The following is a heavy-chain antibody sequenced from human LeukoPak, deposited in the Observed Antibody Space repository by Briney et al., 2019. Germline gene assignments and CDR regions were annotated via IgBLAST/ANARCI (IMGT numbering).Heavy chain of an antibody. V-gene: IGHV1-69*13. J-gene: IGHJ3*02. Sequence: SVKVSCKASGYTFISYGITWVRQAPGQGLEWMGGIIPIFGTANYAQKFQGRVTITADESTSTAYMELSSLRSEDTAVYYCARDPGGYCSSTSCYAASGDAFDIWGQGTMVTVSS. CDR3: ARDPGGYCSSTSCYAASGDAFDI. D-gene: IGHD2-2*01. CDR1: GYTFISYG. CDR2: IIPIFGTA.